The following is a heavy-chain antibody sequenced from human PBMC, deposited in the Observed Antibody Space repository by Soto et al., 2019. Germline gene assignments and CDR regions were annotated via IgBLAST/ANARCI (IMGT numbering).Heavy chain of an antibody. V-gene: IGHV3-21*01. CDR3: ARLQVGSGWYGVDY. D-gene: IGHD6-19*01. Sequence: EVQLVESGGGLVKPGGSLRLSCAASGFTFSSYSMNWVRQAPGKGLEWVSSISSSSSYIYYADSVKGRFTISRDNAKNSLYLQMNSLRAEDTAVYYCARLQVGSGWYGVDYWGQGTLVTVS. CDR2: ISSSSSYI. J-gene: IGHJ4*02. CDR1: GFTFSSYS.